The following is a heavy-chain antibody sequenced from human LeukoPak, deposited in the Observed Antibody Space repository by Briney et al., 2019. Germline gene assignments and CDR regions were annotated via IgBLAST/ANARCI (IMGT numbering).Heavy chain of an antibody. CDR2: INPNSGGT. CDR3: ARAALPSSVYSNWYRNWFDP. D-gene: IGHD6-13*01. Sequence: ASVKVSCKASGYTFTGYYMHWVRQAPGQGLEWMGWINPNSGGTNYAQKFQGRVTMTWDTSISTAYMELSRLRSDDTAVYYCARAALPSSVYSNWYRNWFDPWGQGTLVTVSS. V-gene: IGHV1-2*02. CDR1: GYTFTGYY. J-gene: IGHJ5*02.